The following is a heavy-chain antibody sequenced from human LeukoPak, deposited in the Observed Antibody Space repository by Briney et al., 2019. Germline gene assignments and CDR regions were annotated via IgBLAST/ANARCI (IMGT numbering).Heavy chain of an antibody. CDR1: GGSITNYY. V-gene: IGHV4-4*07. J-gene: IGHJ6*02. Sequence: SETLSLTCSLSGGSITNYYWSWIRQPPGKGLEWIGRIHTSGSTNYKPSLKSRVTMSVDTSKNQFSLKLSSVTAADTAVYYCAREGTDYDILTGFYYYYGMDVWGRGTTVTVSS. D-gene: IGHD3-9*01. CDR3: AREGTDYDILTGFYYYYGMDV. CDR2: IHTSGST.